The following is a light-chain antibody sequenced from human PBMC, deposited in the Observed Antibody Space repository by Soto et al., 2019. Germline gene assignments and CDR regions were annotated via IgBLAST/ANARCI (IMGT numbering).Light chain of an antibody. V-gene: IGLV2-14*01. J-gene: IGLJ3*02. CDR3: SSYTISSTPVV. Sequence: QSALTPPASVSGSPGQSITISCTGTSSDVGGYNYVSWYQQYPGKAPKLMIYEVRHRPSGVSNRFSGSKSGNTASLTISGLQAEDEADYYCSSYTISSTPVVFGGGTKLTVL. CDR1: SSDVGGYNY. CDR2: EVR.